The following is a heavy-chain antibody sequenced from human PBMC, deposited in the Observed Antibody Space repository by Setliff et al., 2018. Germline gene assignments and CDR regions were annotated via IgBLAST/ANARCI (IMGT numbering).Heavy chain of an antibody. Sequence: SETLSLTCTVSGGSISSSSYYWGWIRQPPGKGLEWIGSIYYSGSTYYNPSLKSRVTISVDTSKNQFSLKLGSVTAADTAVYYCARLAPELWYYYDSSGPAWVDYWGQGTLVTVSS. CDR1: GGSISSSSYY. D-gene: IGHD3-22*01. V-gene: IGHV4-39*01. CDR3: ARLAPELWYYYDSSGPAWVDY. J-gene: IGHJ4*02. CDR2: IYYSGST.